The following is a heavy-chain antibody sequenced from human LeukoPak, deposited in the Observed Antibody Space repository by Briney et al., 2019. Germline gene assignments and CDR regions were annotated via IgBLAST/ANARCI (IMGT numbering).Heavy chain of an antibody. CDR3: ARVPDYYGSGSSSNWFDP. Sequence: ASVKVSCKASGYTFTGYYMHWVRHAPGQGLESMGWINPNSGGTNYAQKFQGRVTMTRDTSISTAYMELSRLRSDDTAVYYCARVPDYYGSGSSSNWFDPWGQGTLVTVSS. J-gene: IGHJ5*02. CDR2: INPNSGGT. CDR1: GYTFTGYY. V-gene: IGHV1-2*02. D-gene: IGHD3-10*01.